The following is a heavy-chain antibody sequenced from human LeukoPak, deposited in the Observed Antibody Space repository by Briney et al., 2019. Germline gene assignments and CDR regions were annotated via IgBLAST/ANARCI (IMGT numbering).Heavy chain of an antibody. V-gene: IGHV1-69*04. CDR3: ARAMDTAMVNGGDY. J-gene: IGHJ4*02. D-gene: IGHD5-18*01. CDR2: IIPIFGIA. CDR1: GGTFSSYA. Sequence: SVKVSCKASGGTFSSYAISWVRQAPGQGPEWMGRIIPIFGIANYAQKFQGRVTITADKSTSTAYMELSSLRSEDTAVYYCARAMDTAMVNGGDYWGRGTLVTVSS.